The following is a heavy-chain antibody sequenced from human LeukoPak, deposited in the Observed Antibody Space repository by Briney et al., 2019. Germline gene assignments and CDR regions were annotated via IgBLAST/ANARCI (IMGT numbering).Heavy chain of an antibody. D-gene: IGHD3-16*01. CDR2: INPNSGGT. V-gene: IGHV1-2*02. J-gene: IGHJ3*02. Sequence: ASVKVSCKASGYTFTGYYMHWVRQAPGQGLEWRGWINPNSGGTNYAQKFKGRVTMTRDTSISTAYMELSRLRSDDTAVYYCARVSRVGGSRAFDIWGQGTMVTVSS. CDR3: ARVSRVGGSRAFDI. CDR1: GYTFTGYY.